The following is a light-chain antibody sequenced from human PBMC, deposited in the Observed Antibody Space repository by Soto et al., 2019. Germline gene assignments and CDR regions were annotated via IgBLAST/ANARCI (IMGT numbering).Light chain of an antibody. Sequence: QSVLTQPASVSGSPGQSITISCTGTSGDVGTYNLVSWYQQHPGKAPKLMIYEGSKRPSGVSSRFSGSKSGNTASLTISGLQPEDEADYYCCSYAGSSTYVFGTGPKLTVL. J-gene: IGLJ1*01. CDR1: SGDVGTYNL. V-gene: IGLV2-23*01. CDR2: EGS. CDR3: CSYAGSSTYV.